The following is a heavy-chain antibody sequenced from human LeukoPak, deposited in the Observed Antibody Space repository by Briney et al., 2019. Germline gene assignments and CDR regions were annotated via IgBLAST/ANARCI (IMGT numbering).Heavy chain of an antibody. CDR2: IYYSGST. CDR1: GGSISSSSYY. J-gene: IGHJ4*02. D-gene: IGHD5-18*01. CDR3: ARGSWELHSYGLFDY. V-gene: IGHV4-39*07. Sequence: SETLSLTCTVSGGSISSSSYYWGWIRQPPGKGLEWIGSIYYSGSTYYNPSLKSRVTISVDTSKNQFSLKLSSVTAADTAVYYCARGSWELHSYGLFDYWGQGTLVTVSS.